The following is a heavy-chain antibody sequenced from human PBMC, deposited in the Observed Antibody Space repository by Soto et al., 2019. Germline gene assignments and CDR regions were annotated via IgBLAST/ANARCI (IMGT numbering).Heavy chain of an antibody. CDR2: MYNSEDT. J-gene: IGHJ2*01. V-gene: IGHV4-59*08. Sequence: QVQLQESGPGLVRPSVTLSLTCTVSAASISSYYWTWIRQSPGKGLEWIGHMYNSEDTKYNPSLKSRVTMSVDTSKNQFSLKLRSVTAADTAIYYCVRHATDRHGNAEDWYFDLWGRGTLVTVSS. D-gene: IGHD2-15*01. CDR3: VRHATDRHGNAEDWYFDL. CDR1: AASISSYY.